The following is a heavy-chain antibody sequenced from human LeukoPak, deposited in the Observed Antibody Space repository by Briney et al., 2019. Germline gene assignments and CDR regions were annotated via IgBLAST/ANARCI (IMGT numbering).Heavy chain of an antibody. Sequence: SGPTLVNPTQPLTLTCTYSGFSLSTRGMCVNWIRQSPGKALEWLARIDWDDDQYYNPSLMTRLAISKDTSKNQVVLTMTNMDAVDTATYFCARIPAIYSSTWYFDSWGPGTLVTVSS. D-gene: IGHD6-19*01. CDR1: GFSLSTRGMC. J-gene: IGHJ4*02. V-gene: IGHV2-70*11. CDR2: IDWDDDQ. CDR3: ARIPAIYSSTWYFDS.